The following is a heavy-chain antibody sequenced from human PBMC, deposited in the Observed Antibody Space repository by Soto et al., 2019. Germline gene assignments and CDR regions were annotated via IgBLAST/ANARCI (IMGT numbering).Heavy chain of an antibody. CDR1: GFTFGDYA. CDR3: TREPGRGYSGYDSQRYDY. D-gene: IGHD5-12*01. V-gene: IGHV3-49*03. Sequence: PGGSLRLSCTASGFTFGDYAMSWFRQAPGKGLEWVGFIRSKAYGGTTEYAASVKGRFTISRDDSKSIAYLQMNSLKTEDTAVYYCTREPGRGYSGYDSQRYDYWGQGTLVTVSS. CDR2: IRSKAYGGTT. J-gene: IGHJ4*02.